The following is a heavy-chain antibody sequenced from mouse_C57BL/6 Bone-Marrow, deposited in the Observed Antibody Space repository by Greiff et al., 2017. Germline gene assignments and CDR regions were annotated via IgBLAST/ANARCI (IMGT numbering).Heavy chain of an antibody. CDR2: IYPRSGNT. CDR1: GYTFTSYG. Sequence: VQLQQSGAELARPGASVKLSCKASGYTFTSYGISWVKQRTGQGLEWIGEIYPRSGNTYYNEKFKGKATLTADKSSSTAYMEIRSLTSEDSAVYFCARRRRGYWGQGTTLTVSS. J-gene: IGHJ2*01. CDR3: ARRRRGY. V-gene: IGHV1-81*01.